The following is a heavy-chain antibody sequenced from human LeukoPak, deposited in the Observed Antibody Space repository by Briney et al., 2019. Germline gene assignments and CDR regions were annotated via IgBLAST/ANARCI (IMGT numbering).Heavy chain of an antibody. CDR3: ARYDGSSRPFDY. D-gene: IGHD6-13*01. CDR1: GFTFSSHW. J-gene: IGHJ4*02. Sequence: PGGSLRLSCAASGFTFSSHWMSWVRQAPGKGLEWVANIKQDGSDKRYMDSVKGRFTISRDNAQKSLYLQMNSLRVEDTAVYFCARYDGSSRPFDYWGQGTLVTVSS. V-gene: IGHV3-7*01. CDR2: IKQDGSDK.